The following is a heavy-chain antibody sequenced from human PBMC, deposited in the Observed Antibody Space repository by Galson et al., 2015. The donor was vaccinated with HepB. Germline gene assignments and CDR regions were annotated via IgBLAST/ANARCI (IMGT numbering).Heavy chain of an antibody. CDR1: GFTFSSYA. V-gene: IGHV3-23*01. CDR3: ATNLTVPLFEY. Sequence: SLRLSCAASGFTFSSYAMTWVRQAPGKGLEWVSIISGSGVATYYADSVKGRFTVSRDNSKHTLYLHMNNLRTEDTAVYYCATNLTVPLFEYWGQGTLVSVSS. D-gene: IGHD4-11*01. J-gene: IGHJ4*02. CDR2: ISGSGVAT.